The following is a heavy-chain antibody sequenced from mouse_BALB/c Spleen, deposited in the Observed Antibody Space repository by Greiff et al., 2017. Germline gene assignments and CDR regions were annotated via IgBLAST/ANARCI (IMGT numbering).Heavy chain of an antibody. CDR3: ARDGSSYNYAMDY. J-gene: IGHJ4*01. V-gene: IGHV2-6-7*01. D-gene: IGHD1-1*01. CDR1: GFSLTGYG. CDR2: IWGDGST. Sequence: VKLKESGPGLVAPSQSLSITCTVSGFSLTGYGVNWVRQPPGKGLEWLGMIWGDGSTDYNSALKSRLSISKDNSKSQVFLKMNSLQTDDTARYYCARDGSSYNYAMDYWGQGTSVTVSS.